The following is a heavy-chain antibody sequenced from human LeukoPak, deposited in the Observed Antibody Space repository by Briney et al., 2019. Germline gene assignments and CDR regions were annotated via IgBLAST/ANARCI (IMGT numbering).Heavy chain of an antibody. J-gene: IGHJ5*02. CDR1: GGSFSGYY. D-gene: IGHD6-19*01. CDR2: INHSGST. CDR3: ARGPTRVPYSSGWGFDP. Sequence: SETLSLTCAVYGGSFSGYYWSWIRQPPGKGLEWIGEINHSGSTNYNPSLKSRVTISVDMSKNQFSLKLSSVTAADTAVYYCARGPTRVPYSSGWGFDPWGQGTLVTVSS. V-gene: IGHV4-34*01.